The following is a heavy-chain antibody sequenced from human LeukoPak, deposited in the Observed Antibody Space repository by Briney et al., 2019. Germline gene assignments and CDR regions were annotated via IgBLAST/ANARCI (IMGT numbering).Heavy chain of an antibody. D-gene: IGHD3-3*01. J-gene: IGHJ3*02. CDR1: GFTFSNAW. CDR3: ASREWLDAFDI. Sequence: GGSLRLSCAASGFTFSNAWISWVRQAPGKGLEWVANIKQDGSEKYYVDSVKGRFTISRDNAKNSLYLQMNSLRAEDTAVYYCASREWLDAFDIWGQGTMVTVSS. V-gene: IGHV3-7*01. CDR2: IKQDGSEK.